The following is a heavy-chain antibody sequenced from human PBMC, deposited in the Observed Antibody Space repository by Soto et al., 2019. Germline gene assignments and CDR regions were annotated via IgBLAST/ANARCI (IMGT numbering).Heavy chain of an antibody. CDR1: GGTFNTYA. CDR3: AREVQVHTPAFVY. CDR2: ISPMFGAA. V-gene: IGHV1-69*01. J-gene: IGHJ4*02. Sequence: QVQLVQSGAEMKKPGSSVKVSCQSSGGTFNTYAMNWVRQAPGQGPEWMGDISPMFGAANYAPKFQGRVTITAEESTGTSYMQSSSLTSEDTALYFCAREVQVHTPAFVYWGQGTLVTVSS. D-gene: IGHD3-10*01.